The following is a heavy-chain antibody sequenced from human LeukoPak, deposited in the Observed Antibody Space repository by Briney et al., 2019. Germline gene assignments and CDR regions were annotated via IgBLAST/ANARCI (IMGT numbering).Heavy chain of an antibody. CDR2: IIPIFGTA. Sequence: SVKVSCKASGGTFGSYAISWLRQAPGQGLEWMGGIIPIFGTANYAQKFQGRVTITADESTSTAYMELSSLRSEDTAVYYCARDDVVVVAATNAFDIWGQGTMVTVSS. CDR1: GGTFGSYA. J-gene: IGHJ3*02. D-gene: IGHD2-15*01. CDR3: ARDDVVVVAATNAFDI. V-gene: IGHV1-69*13.